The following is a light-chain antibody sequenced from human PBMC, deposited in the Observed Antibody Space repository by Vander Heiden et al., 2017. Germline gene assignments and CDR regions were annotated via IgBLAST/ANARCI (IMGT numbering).Light chain of an antibody. J-gene: IGKJ2*01. Sequence: EIVMTQSPATLSVSPGDRATLSCRASQSVSSNLAWYQQKPGQAPRLLIYGASTRANGIPARFSGSGSGTEFTLTISSLQSEDFAVYYCQQENNWPYTFGQGTKMEIK. CDR1: QSVSSN. V-gene: IGKV3-15*01. CDR3: QQENNWPYT. CDR2: GAS.